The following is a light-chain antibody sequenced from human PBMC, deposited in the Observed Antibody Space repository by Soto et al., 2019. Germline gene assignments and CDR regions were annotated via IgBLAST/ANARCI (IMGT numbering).Light chain of an antibody. CDR1: QSIFSW. CDR2: DAS. J-gene: IGKJ1*01. V-gene: IGKV1-5*01. CDR3: QQYNSYQWT. Sequence: DVQMTQSPYTLSASVGDRDTITXRASQSIFSWLAWYQQKPGKAPNXXIYDASTLESGAPSRFSGSGVGTEFTLTISSLQPDDFATYYCQQYNSYQWTFGQGTKVDIK.